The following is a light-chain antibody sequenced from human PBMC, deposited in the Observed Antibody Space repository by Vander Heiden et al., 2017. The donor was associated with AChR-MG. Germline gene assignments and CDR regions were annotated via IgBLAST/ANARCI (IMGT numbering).Light chain of an antibody. J-gene: IGLJ1*01. V-gene: IGLV2-23*02. CDR3: CSYTSSFTYV. Sequence: QSALTQPASVSGSPGQSITISCTGTSSDVGGYNYVAWFQQHPGKAPKLIIYEVSKWPSGVSNRFSGSKSGDTASLTIFGLQAEDEADYYCCSYTSSFTYVFGTGTKVTVL. CDR1: SSDVGGYNY. CDR2: EVS.